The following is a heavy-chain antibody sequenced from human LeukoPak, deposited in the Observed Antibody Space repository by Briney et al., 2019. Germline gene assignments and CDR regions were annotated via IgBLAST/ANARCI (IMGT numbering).Heavy chain of an antibody. CDR1: GFTFSIYA. J-gene: IGHJ4*02. CDR3: ARDPHQGYCSGGSCLRAFDY. V-gene: IGHV3-64*04. D-gene: IGHD2-15*01. CDR2: ISSNGGST. Sequence: PGGSLRLSCSASGFTFSIYAMHWVRQAPGKGLEYVSAISSNGGSTYYADSVKGRFTISRDNAKNSLYLQMNSLRAEDTAVYYCARDPHQGYCSGGSCLRAFDYWGQGTLVTVSS.